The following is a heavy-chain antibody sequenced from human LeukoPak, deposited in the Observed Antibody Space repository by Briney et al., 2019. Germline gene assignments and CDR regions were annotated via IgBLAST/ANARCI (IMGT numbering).Heavy chain of an antibody. J-gene: IGHJ4*02. CDR3: AKVISSYSGYDSY. V-gene: IGHV3-23*01. Sequence: GGSLRLSCAVSGITFNNFGMSWVRQAPGKGLEWVSSISNGGHHTYYADSVRGRFTISRDNSKDTLYLQMDSLRAEDTAVYFCAKVISSYSGYDSYWGQGTLVTVSS. CDR2: ISNGGHHT. CDR1: GITFNNFG. D-gene: IGHD5-12*01.